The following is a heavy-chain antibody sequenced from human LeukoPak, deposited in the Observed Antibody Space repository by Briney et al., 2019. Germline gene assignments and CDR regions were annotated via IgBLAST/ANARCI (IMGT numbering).Heavy chain of an antibody. V-gene: IGHV4-34*01. D-gene: IGHD3-10*01. CDR2: INHSGST. J-gene: IGHJ5*02. Sequence: SETLSLTCTVSDDSITMYYWSWIRQPPGKGLEWIGEINHSGSTNYDPSLKSRVTISVDTSKNQFSLKLSSVTAADTAVYYCARRQVRGVKSSRFDPWGQGTLVTVSS. CDR3: ARRQVRGVKSSRFDP. CDR1: DDSITMYY.